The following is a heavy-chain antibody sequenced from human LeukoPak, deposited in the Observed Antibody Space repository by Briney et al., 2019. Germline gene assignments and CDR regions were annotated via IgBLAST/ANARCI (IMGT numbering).Heavy chain of an antibody. V-gene: IGHV1-18*01. CDR3: ARQGSPGGSYPFDY. J-gene: IGHJ4*02. Sequence: GASVKVFCKASGYTFTSYGISWVRQAPGQGLEGMGWISAYNGNTNYAQKLQGRVTMTTDTSTSTAYMELRSLRSDDTAVYYCARQGSPGGSYPFDYWGQGTLVTVSS. CDR2: ISAYNGNT. D-gene: IGHD1-26*01. CDR1: GYTFTSYG.